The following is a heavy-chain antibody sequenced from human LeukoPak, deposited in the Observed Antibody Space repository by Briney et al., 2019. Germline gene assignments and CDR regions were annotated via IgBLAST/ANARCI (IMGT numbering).Heavy chain of an antibody. J-gene: IGHJ3*01. CDR1: GYSFTTHW. Sequence: GESLKISCKGSGYSFTTHWIGWVRQMPGKGLGWMGVIFPGDSETRYSPSFQGQVTISADKSISTAYLQWSSLKASDSAMYYCARQWRGYSYGWFPFNLWGQGTMVTVSS. CDR3: ARQWRGYSYGWFPFNL. CDR2: IFPGDSET. D-gene: IGHD5-18*01. V-gene: IGHV5-51*01.